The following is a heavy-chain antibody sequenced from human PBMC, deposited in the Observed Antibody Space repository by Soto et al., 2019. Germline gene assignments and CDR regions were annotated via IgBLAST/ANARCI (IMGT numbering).Heavy chain of an antibody. Sequence: GGSLRLSCAAAGFAFSTYAMTWVRQAPGKGLEWVSVISGSGGSSYYAASVKGRFTISRDNSKNTLFLQMNGLRAEDTAVYYCAKDRRAGGNSAFYFDFWGQGAQVTVSS. D-gene: IGHD3-16*01. CDR2: ISGSGGSS. V-gene: IGHV3-23*01. CDR3: AKDRRAGGNSAFYFDF. CDR1: GFAFSTYA. J-gene: IGHJ4*02.